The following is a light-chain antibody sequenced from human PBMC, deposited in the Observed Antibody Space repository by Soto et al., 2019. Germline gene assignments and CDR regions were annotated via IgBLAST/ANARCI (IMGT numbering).Light chain of an antibody. V-gene: IGKV3-20*01. Sequence: EIVLTQSPGTLSLSPGERARLSCRASQSVSSYLAWYQQKPGQAPRLLIYGASSRATGIPDRFSGSGSGTDFTLTISRLEPEDFAVYYCQQYGSSLLTLGGGTKVDI. J-gene: IGKJ4*01. CDR1: QSVSSY. CDR2: GAS. CDR3: QQYGSSLLT.